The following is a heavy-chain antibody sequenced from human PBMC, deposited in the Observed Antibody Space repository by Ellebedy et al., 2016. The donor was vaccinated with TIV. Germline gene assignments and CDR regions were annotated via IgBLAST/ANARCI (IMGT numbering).Heavy chain of an antibody. V-gene: IGHV3-7*01. CDR1: GFTLSTYW. D-gene: IGHD2-2*01. CDR2: MRQDGREE. Sequence: GESLKISCAASGFTLSTYWMNWVRQAPGKGLEWVASMRQDGREEYFVDSVKGRSTISRDNTKNSLYLQMNSLRAEDAAVYFCAREKGYYFDYWGQGTLVIVSS. CDR3: AREKGYYFDY. J-gene: IGHJ4*02.